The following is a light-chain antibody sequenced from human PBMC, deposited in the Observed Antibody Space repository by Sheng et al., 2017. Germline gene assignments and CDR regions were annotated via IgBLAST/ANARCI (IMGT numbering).Light chain of an antibody. CDR2: RAS. CDR3: QQYNSGWT. J-gene: IGKJ1*01. V-gene: IGKV1-5*03. Sequence: DIQMTQSPSTLYASVGDRVTITCRASQSISNSLAWYQQKPGKAPNLLVSRASSLESGVPSRFSGSGSGTEFTLTISCLQPGDFATYYCQQYNSGWTFGQGTKV. CDR1: QSISNS.